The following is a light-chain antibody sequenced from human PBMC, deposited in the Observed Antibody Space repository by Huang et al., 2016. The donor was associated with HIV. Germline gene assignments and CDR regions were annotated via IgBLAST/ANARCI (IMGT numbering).Light chain of an antibody. CDR1: PAISNY. J-gene: IGKJ1*01. Sequence: DIQMTQSPSSLSASVGDRVTITCRASPAISNYLAWYQQKPGKFPQLLIYGASTLQSGVPSRFSGSGSGTDFTLTISSLQPEDVATYYCQGYTTAPWTFGQGTKVEFK. V-gene: IGKV1-27*01. CDR3: QGYTTAPWT. CDR2: GAS.